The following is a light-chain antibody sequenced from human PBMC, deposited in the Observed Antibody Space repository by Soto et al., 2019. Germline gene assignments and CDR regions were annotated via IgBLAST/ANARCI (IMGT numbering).Light chain of an antibody. CDR2: GAS. CDR1: QSVSSSY. V-gene: IGKV3-20*01. CDR3: QQYGSSPLYT. J-gene: IGKJ2*01. Sequence: EIVLTQSPGTLSLSPGERATLACRASQSVSSSYLAWYQQKPGQAPRLLIYGASSRATGIPDRFSGSGSGTDFTLTISTLEPEDFAVYYCQQYGSSPLYTVGQGTNLEIK.